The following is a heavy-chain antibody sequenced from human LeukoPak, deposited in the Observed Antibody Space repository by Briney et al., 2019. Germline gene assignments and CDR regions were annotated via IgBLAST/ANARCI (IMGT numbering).Heavy chain of an antibody. J-gene: IGHJ4*02. D-gene: IGHD4-23*01. Sequence: PGGSLRLSCAASGFTFSSYAMHWVRQAPGKGLEWVAVISYDGSNKYYADSVKGRFTISRDNSKNTLYLQMNSLRAEDTAVYYCAKKTDEKTSGGNFDYWGQGTLVTVSS. V-gene: IGHV3-30-3*02. CDR1: GFTFSSYA. CDR3: AKKTDEKTSGGNFDY. CDR2: ISYDGSNK.